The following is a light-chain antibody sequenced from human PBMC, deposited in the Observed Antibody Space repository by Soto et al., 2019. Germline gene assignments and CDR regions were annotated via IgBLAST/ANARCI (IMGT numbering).Light chain of an antibody. Sequence: EIVLTQAPGTLPLSPGESATLSCRASQSVSSSYLAWYQQKPGQAPRLLIYGASSRATGIPDRFSGSGSGTDFTLTISRLEPEDFAVYYCQQYGSSSWTFGQGTKVEIK. CDR1: QSVSSSY. CDR3: QQYGSSSWT. J-gene: IGKJ1*01. V-gene: IGKV3-20*01. CDR2: GAS.